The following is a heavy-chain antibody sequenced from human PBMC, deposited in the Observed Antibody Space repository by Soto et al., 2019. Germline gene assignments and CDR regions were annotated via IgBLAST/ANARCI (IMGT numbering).Heavy chain of an antibody. V-gene: IGHV1-18*04. CDR2: ISAYNGNT. CDR1: GYTFTSYG. D-gene: IGHD3-22*01. Sequence: ASVKVSCKASGYTFTSYGISWVRQAPGQGLEWMGWISAYNGNTNYAQKLQGRVTMTTDTSTSTAYMELRSLRSDDTAVYYCARDGFYYDSSGPMDAFDIWGQGTMVTVSS. CDR3: ARDGFYYDSSGPMDAFDI. J-gene: IGHJ3*02.